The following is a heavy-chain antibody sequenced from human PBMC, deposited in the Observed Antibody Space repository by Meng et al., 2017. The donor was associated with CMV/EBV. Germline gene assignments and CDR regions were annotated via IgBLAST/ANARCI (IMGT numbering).Heavy chain of an antibody. V-gene: IGHV4-28*01. CDR3: ARLGSSSSWVLGWFDP. CDR2: IYYREST. J-gene: IGHJ5*02. Sequence: CSLNMSNWWGWNRRPAGKGLEWIGYIYYRESTYYNPSLKSRVTMSVDTSKNQFSLKLSSVTAVDTAVYYCARLGSSSSWVLGWFDPWGQGTLVTVSS. D-gene: IGHD6-6*01. CDR1: CSLNMSNW.